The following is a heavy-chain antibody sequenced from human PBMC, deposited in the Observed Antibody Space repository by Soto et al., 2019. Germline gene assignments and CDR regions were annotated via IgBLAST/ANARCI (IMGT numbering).Heavy chain of an antibody. D-gene: IGHD3-10*01. V-gene: IGHV4-59*01. CDR2: IYYSGST. Sequence: SETLSLTCTVSGGAISSYYWSWIRQPPGKGLEWIGYIYYSGSTNYNPPLESRVTISVDTSKNQFSLKLSSVTAADTAVYYCARTYYYGSGSLYYFDYWGQGTLVTVSS. J-gene: IGHJ4*02. CDR1: GGAISSYY. CDR3: ARTYYYGSGSLYYFDY.